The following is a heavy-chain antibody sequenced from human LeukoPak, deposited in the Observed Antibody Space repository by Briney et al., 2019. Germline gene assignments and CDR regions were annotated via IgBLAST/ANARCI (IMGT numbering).Heavy chain of an antibody. D-gene: IGHD1-1*01. CDR3: ARDPADNYYYYYGLDV. CDR1: GFTFSSYV. CDR2: ISDSSTYI. Sequence: GGSLRLSCAASGFTFSSYVRYWVRQAPGRGLEWVSYISDSSTYINYADSVKGRFTISRDNAKNSLYLQMNSLRAEDTAVYYCARDPADNYYYYYGLDVWGQGTTVIVSS. V-gene: IGHV3-21*01. J-gene: IGHJ6*02.